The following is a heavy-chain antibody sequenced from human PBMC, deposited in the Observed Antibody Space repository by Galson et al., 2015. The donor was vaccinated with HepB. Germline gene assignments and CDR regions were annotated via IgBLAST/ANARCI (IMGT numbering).Heavy chain of an antibody. J-gene: IGHJ4*02. CDR1: GFTFISCA. CDR3: ARQRDSGYDLGPLDY. V-gene: IGHV3-23*01. D-gene: IGHD5-12*01. Sequence: SLRLSCAASGFTFISCAMSWVRQAPGKGLEWVSALSGGGDSTYYADSVKGRFTISRDNPKNTLYLQMHSLRAEDTALYYCARQRDSGYDLGPLDYWGQGTLVTVSS. CDR2: LSGGGDST.